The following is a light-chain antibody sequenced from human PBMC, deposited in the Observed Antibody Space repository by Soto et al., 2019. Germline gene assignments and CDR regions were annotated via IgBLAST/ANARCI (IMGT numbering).Light chain of an antibody. V-gene: IGKV3-15*01. J-gene: IGKJ3*01. CDR3: QQDNDWPLFT. CDR1: QSIRSN. CDR2: GAS. Sequence: EVVMTQSPATLSVSPGERVTLSCRASQSIRSNLAWYQQKPGQAPTLLIYGASTSATDIPARFSGSGSGTEFTLTISSLQSEDFAVYYYQQDNDWPLFTFGPGTKVDIK.